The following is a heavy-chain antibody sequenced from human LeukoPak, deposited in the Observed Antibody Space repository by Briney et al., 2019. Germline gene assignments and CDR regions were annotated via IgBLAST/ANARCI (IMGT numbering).Heavy chain of an antibody. CDR3: ARGGRWLQYSY. J-gene: IGHJ4*02. CDR2: INSDGSST. V-gene: IGHV3-74*01. CDR1: GFTFSSYW. Sequence: GGSLRLSCAASGFTFSSYWMHWVRQAPGKGLVWVSRINSDGSSTSYADSVKGRFTISRDNAKNTLYLQVDSLRAEDTAVYYCARGGRWLQYSYWGQGTLVTVSS. D-gene: IGHD5-24*01.